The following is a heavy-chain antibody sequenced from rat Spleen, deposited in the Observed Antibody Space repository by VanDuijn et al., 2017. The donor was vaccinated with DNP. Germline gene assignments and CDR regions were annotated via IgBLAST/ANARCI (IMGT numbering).Heavy chain of an antibody. CDR1: GFTFSNYY. CDR2: ISYEGRRT. CDR3: TRSGHTTGLNWFVY. Sequence: EVQLVESGGGLVQPGRSLKVSCAVSGFTFSNYYMAWVRQAPKKGLEWVACISYEGRRTYYGDSVKGRCTISRDNAKSTLYLQMDSLRSDETGTYFCTRSGHTTGLNWFVYWGQGVMVTVSS. V-gene: IGHV5-22*01. J-gene: IGHJ2*01. D-gene: IGHD1-9*01.